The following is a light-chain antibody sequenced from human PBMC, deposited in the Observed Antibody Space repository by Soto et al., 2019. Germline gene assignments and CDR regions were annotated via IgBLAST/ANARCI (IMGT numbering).Light chain of an antibody. CDR3: SSYTRTSTVV. V-gene: IGLV2-14*03. CDR2: DVT. CDR1: SSDIGGYNF. J-gene: IGLJ2*01. Sequence: SALTQPASVSGSLGQSIAISCTGTSSDIGGYNFVAWYQQYPGRVPTLLIYDVTNRPSGISNRFSGSKTGNTASLTISGLQPEDEGYYYCSSYTRTSTVVFGGGTKVTVL.